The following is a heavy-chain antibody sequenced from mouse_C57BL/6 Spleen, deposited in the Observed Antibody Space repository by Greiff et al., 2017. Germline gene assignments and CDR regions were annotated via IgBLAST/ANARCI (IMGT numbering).Heavy chain of an antibody. CDR1: GYTFTSYG. Sequence: QVQLQQSGAELARSGASVKLSCKASGYTFTSYGISWVKQRTGQGLEWIGAIYPRSGNTYYNEKFKGKATLTAAKDSSTAYMELRSLTSEDSAVYFCARSSYGSSPYYFDYWGQGTTLTVSS. J-gene: IGHJ2*01. CDR2: IYPRSGNT. V-gene: IGHV1-81*01. CDR3: ARSSYGSSPYYFDY. D-gene: IGHD1-1*01.